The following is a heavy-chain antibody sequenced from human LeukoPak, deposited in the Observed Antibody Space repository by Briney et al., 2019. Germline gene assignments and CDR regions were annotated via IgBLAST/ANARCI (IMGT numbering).Heavy chain of an antibody. CDR2: IRYDGSNK. CDR3: AAPRGSSSPQQLPFDY. J-gene: IGHJ4*02. V-gene: IGHV3-30*02. Sequence: PGGSLRLSCAASGFTFSSYGMHWVRQAPGKGLEWVAFIRYDGSNKYYADSVKGRFTISRDNSKNTLYLQMNSLRAEDTAVYYCAAPRGSSSPQQLPFDYWGQGTLVTVSS. D-gene: IGHD6-6*01. CDR1: GFTFSSYG.